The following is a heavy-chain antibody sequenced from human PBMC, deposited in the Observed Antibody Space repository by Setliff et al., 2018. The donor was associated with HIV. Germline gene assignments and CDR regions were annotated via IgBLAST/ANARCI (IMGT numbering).Heavy chain of an antibody. V-gene: IGHV4-34*01. J-gene: IGHJ6*03. D-gene: IGHD3-22*01. CDR1: GGSFSGYY. CDR3: ARRTYDSTWGDYSYYYMDV. Sequence: SETLSLTCAVYGGSFSGYYWSWIRQPPGKGLEWIGEINHYGSTNYNPSLKSRVTISVDTSKNQFSLKLSSVTAADTAVYYCARRTYDSTWGDYSYYYMDVWGEGTTVTVSS. CDR2: INHYGST.